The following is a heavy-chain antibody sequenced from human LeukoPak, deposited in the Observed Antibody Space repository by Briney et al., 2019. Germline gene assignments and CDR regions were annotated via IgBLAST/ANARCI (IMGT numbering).Heavy chain of an antibody. Sequence: ASVKVSCKASGYTFTGYYMHWVRQAPGQGLEWMGIINPSGGSTSYAQKFQGRVTMTRDMSTSTVYMELSSLRSEDTAVYYCAKNGDYDILTGYYDYYYYMDVWGKGTTVTVSS. CDR3: AKNGDYDILTGYYDYYYYMDV. J-gene: IGHJ6*03. CDR1: GYTFTGYY. D-gene: IGHD3-9*01. V-gene: IGHV1-46*01. CDR2: INPSGGST.